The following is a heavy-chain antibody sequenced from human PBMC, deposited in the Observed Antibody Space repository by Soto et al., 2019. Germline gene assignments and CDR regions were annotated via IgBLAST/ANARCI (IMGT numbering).Heavy chain of an antibody. D-gene: IGHD1-20*01. CDR3: ARVRPNNRRNKATPQIYYYYMDV. J-gene: IGHJ6*03. CDR1: GYTFTSYD. CDR2: MNPNSGNT. V-gene: IGHV1-8*01. Sequence: ASVKVSCKASGYTFTSYDINWVRQATGQGLEWMGWMNPNSGNTGYAQKFQGRVTMTRNTSISTAYMELSSLRSEDTAVYYCARVRPNNRRNKATPQIYYYYMDVWGKGTTVTVSS.